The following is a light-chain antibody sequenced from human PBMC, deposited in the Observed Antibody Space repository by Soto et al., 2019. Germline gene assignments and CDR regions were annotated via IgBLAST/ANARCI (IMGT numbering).Light chain of an antibody. J-gene: IGLJ1*01. Sequence: QSALTQPPSASGSTGQSVTISCTGTKSDIGAYDFVSWYQHHPGKAPRLIIYEVVQRPSGVPDRFSGSKSGNTASLTVSGLPAADEADYFCTSYAGSNTYVFGSGTKLTVL. CDR1: KSDIGAYDF. V-gene: IGLV2-8*01. CDR2: EVV. CDR3: TSYAGSNTYV.